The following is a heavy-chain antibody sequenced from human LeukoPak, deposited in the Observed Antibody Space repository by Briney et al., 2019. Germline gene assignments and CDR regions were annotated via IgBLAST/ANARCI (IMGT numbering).Heavy chain of an antibody. CDR3: ARDRGGRSGLDD. CDR2: IKEDGGEI. J-gene: IGHJ4*02. D-gene: IGHD2-15*01. Sequence: PGGSLRLSCAASGITFSRSWMSWVRQAPGKALEWVAFIKEDGGEIYYVDSVKGRFTISRDNGENSLYLQMNSLRAEDTAVYYCARDRGGRSGLDDWGQGTLVTVSS. CDR1: GITFSRSW. V-gene: IGHV3-7*04.